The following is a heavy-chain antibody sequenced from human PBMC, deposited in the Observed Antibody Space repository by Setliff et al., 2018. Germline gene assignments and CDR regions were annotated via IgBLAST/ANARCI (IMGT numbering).Heavy chain of an antibody. V-gene: IGHV1-69*05. D-gene: IGHD3-22*01. J-gene: IGHJ6*03. CDR2: TIPMFGTT. Sequence: GASVKVSCNASGGTFSSYGISWVRQAPGQGLEWMGGTIPMFGTTDYARKFQGRVTIITDESTSTAYMQLSSLGSEDTAVYYCVREGVDSRSSTDYRYYMDVWGKGTTVTVSS. CDR1: GGTFSSYG. CDR3: VREGVDSRSSTDYRYYMDV.